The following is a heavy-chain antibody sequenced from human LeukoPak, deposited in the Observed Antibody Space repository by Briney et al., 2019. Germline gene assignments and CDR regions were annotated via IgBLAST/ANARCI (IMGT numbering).Heavy chain of an antibody. D-gene: IGHD6-13*01. CDR3: ARESERAAAGILDWFDP. CDR2: ICYSGST. CDR1: GGSISSSSYY. Sequence: SETLSLTCTVSGGSISSSSYYWGWIRQPPGKGLEWIVSICYSGSTYYNPSLKSRVTISVDTSKNQFSLKLSSVTAADTAVYYCARESERAAAGILDWFDPWGQGTLVTVSS. V-gene: IGHV4-39*07. J-gene: IGHJ5*02.